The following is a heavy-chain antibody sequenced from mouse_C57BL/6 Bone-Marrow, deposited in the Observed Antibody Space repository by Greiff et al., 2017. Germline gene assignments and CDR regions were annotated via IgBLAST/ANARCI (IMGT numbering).Heavy chain of an antibody. J-gene: IGHJ1*03. Sequence: VQLQQSGAELARPGASVKLSCKASGYTFTSYGLSWVKQRTGQGLEWIGEIYPRSGNTYYNEKFKGKATLTADKSSSTAYMELRSLTSEDSAVYFCAKGPYYYGSSYYWYFDVWGTGTTVTVSS. D-gene: IGHD1-1*01. V-gene: IGHV1-81*01. CDR1: GYTFTSYG. CDR2: IYPRSGNT. CDR3: AKGPYYYGSSYYWYFDV.